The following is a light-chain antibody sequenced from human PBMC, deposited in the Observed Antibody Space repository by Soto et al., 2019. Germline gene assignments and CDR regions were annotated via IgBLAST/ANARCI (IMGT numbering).Light chain of an antibody. CDR1: QSVLYNSNNKNY. V-gene: IGKV4-1*01. J-gene: IGKJ1*01. CDR3: MQATHIPWT. CDR2: WAS. Sequence: DIVMTQSPDSVAVSLGERATIKCKSSQSVLYNSNNKNYLGWYQQKPGQPPKLLIYWASTRESGVPDRFSGSGAGTDFTLKINRVDAEDVGVYYCMQATHIPWTFGQGTKVDIK.